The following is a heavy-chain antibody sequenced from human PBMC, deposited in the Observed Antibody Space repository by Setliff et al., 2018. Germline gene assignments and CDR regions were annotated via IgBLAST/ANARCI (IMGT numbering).Heavy chain of an antibody. CDR3: ARGAYIGLDY. CDR1: GGSISTYY. CDR2: IYYSGTT. D-gene: IGHD4-4*01. Sequence: SDTLSLTCTVSGGSISTYYWTWIRQPPGKALEWIGYIYYSGTTNYSPSLKSRVTISIDMSKNQFSLKLNSVTAADTAVYYCARGAYIGLDYWGQGTLVTVSS. J-gene: IGHJ4*02. V-gene: IGHV4-59*07.